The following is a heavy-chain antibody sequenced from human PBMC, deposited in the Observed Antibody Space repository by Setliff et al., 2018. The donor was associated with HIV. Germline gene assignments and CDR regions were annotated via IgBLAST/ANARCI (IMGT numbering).Heavy chain of an antibody. V-gene: IGHV4-34*01. Sequence: SSETLSLTCAVYGESFSDYSWTWIRQPPGKGLEWIGDVNHSGSANYNPSLKSRVTISVDTSKSQFSLKLTSVTAADTAVYYCARGLQGWGSAGPNWFDPWGQGTLVTVSS. D-gene: IGHD7-27*01. CDR2: VNHSGSA. CDR3: ARGLQGWGSAGPNWFDP. CDR1: GESFSDYS. J-gene: IGHJ5*02.